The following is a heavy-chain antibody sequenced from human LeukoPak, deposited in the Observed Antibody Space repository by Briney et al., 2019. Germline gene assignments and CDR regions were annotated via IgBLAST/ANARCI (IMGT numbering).Heavy chain of an antibody. CDR3: AGALVRTTVTTLIY. CDR1: RYTFTSYA. CDR2: INAGNGNT. J-gene: IGHJ4*02. Sequence: ASVKVSCKASRYTFTSYAMHWVRQAPGQRLEWMGWINAGNGNTKYSQKFQGRVTITRDTSASTAYMELSSLRSEDTAVYYCAGALVRTTVTTLIYWGQGTLVTVSS. D-gene: IGHD4-17*01. V-gene: IGHV1-3*01.